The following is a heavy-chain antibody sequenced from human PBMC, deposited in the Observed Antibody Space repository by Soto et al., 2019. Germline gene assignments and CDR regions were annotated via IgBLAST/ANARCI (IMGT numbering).Heavy chain of an antibody. CDR3: ARGQLRARFDF. CDR1: DESFSEYY. CDR2: IKRRGST. V-gene: IGHV4-34*01. Sequence: SETLSLTCAVYDESFSEYYWTWIRQPPGKGLEWIGEIKRRGSTTYNPALKSRVAISVDTSKKQFSLNLISVTAADTAVYYCARGQLRARFDFWGQGILVTVSS. J-gene: IGHJ4*02.